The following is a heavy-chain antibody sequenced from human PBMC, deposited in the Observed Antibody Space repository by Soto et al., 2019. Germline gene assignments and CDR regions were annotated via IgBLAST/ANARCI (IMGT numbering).Heavy chain of an antibody. CDR3: ARDPPYTNSWFPSYCMDV. J-gene: IGHJ6*03. D-gene: IGHD6-13*01. Sequence: EVQLVESGGDLVQQGGSLTLSCAASGFTFGTYSMTWVRQAPGKGLEWVAYIDCIVTTIYYADSVKGRFTLSRDNAKNSLYLQLNSLRAEDTDVYYCARDPPYTNSWFPSYCMDVWGRGNTVTVSS. CDR2: IDCIVTTI. CDR1: GFTFGTYS. V-gene: IGHV3-48*01.